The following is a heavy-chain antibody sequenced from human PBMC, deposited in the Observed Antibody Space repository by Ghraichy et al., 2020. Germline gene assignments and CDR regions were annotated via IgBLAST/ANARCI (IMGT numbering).Heavy chain of an antibody. D-gene: IGHD1-26*01. J-gene: IGHJ1*01. CDR3: ARGGRYPGI. CDR1: GGSISTGSFY. Sequence: SETLSLTCTVSGGSISTGSFYWGWIRQPPGKGLEWIGSIYYSGNTYYNPSFKSRVTISVDTSKNQFSLKMRSVTAADTAVYYCARGGRYPGIWGQGTLVTVSS. V-gene: IGHV4-39*01. CDR2: IYYSGNT.